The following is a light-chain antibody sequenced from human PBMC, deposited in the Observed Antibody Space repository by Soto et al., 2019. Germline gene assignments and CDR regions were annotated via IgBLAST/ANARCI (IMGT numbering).Light chain of an antibody. CDR1: MRDVGAYNL. Sequence: QSALTQPASVSGSAGQSITISCSGTMRDVGAYNLVSWYQQHPGTAPKLIIYEVRNRPSGISSRFSGSRSGNTASLTISGLQPEDDGDYYCRAYTARSTLVFGGGTKVTVL. V-gene: IGLV2-14*01. J-gene: IGLJ3*02. CDR2: EVR. CDR3: RAYTARSTLV.